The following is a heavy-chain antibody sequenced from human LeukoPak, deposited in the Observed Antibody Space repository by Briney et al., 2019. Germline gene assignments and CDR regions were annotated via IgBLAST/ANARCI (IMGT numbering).Heavy chain of an antibody. CDR3: ARSITGAFDI. J-gene: IGHJ3*02. CDR2: ISGSGGST. D-gene: IGHD3-16*01. V-gene: IGHV3-23*01. Sequence: GGSLRLSCAASGFTFSTYAMSWVRQAPGKGLEWVSGISGSGGSTYYADSVKGRFTISRDNSKNTLYLQMNSLRAEDTAVYYCARSITGAFDIWGQGTMVTVSS. CDR1: GFTFSTYA.